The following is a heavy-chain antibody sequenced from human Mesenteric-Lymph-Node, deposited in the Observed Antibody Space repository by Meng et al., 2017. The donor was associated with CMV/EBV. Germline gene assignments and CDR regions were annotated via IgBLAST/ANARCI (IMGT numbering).Heavy chain of an antibody. Sequence: LTLPPPRARVSGNDAAWTWIRQSPSRGLEWLGRTYYRSKWYNEYAESVKSRITISPDTSKNQFSLQLNSVTPEDTAVYYCASRMLDYWGQGTLVTVSS. CDR1: RARVSGNDAA. CDR2: TYYRSKWYN. D-gene: IGHD2-8*01. J-gene: IGHJ4*02. CDR3: ASRMLDY. V-gene: IGHV6-1*01.